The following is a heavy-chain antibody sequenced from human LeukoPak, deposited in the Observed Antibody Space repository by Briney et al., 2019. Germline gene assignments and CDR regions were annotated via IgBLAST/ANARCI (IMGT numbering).Heavy chain of an antibody. J-gene: IGHJ6*02. CDR2: IFSGGTT. CDR1: GFTVSSNY. Sequence: PGGSLRLSCAASGFTVSSNYMSWVRQAPGKGLEWVSVIFSGGTTYYADSVKGRFTISRDNSKSTVYLQMNSLRADDTAVYYCAREGNYYDMDVWGQGTTVTVSS. V-gene: IGHV3-53*01. CDR3: AREGNYYDMDV.